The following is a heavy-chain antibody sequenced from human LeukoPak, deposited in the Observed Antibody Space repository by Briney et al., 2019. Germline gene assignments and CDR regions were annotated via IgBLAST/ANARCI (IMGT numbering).Heavy chain of an antibody. CDR2: ISYDGSNK. D-gene: IGHD3-3*01. CDR3: ARQITIFGVVIILDY. CDR1: GFTFSSYW. J-gene: IGHJ4*02. Sequence: GGSLRLSCAASGFTFSSYWMTWVRQAPGKGLEWVAVISYDGSNKYYADSVKGRFTISRDNSKNTLYLQMNSLRAEDTAVYYCARQITIFGVVIILDYWGQGTLVTVSS. V-gene: IGHV3-30-3*01.